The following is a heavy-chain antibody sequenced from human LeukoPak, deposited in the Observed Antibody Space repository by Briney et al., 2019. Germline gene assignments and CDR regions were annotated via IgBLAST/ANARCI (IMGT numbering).Heavy chain of an antibody. V-gene: IGHV3-21*01. D-gene: IGHD6-19*01. CDR2: ISSSSSYI. CDR1: GFTFSSYS. J-gene: IGHJ4*02. CDR3: ARDPSSGWFDY. Sequence: GGSLRLSCAASGFTFSSYSMNWVRQAPGKGLEWVSSISSSSSYIYYADSVKGRFTISRDNAKNSLYLQTNSLRAEDTAVYYCARDPSSGWFDYWGQGTLVTVSS.